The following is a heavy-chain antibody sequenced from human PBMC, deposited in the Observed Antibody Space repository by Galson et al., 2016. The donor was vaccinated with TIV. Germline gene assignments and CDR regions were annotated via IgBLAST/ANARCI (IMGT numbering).Heavy chain of an antibody. V-gene: IGHV4-61*02. J-gene: IGHJ4*02. CDR3: ARGGSGYYQVFDY. CDR1: GDSMTSGSYY. CDR2: IYTSGRN. Sequence: TLSLTCTVSGDSMTSGSYYWNWIRQPAGKGLEWIGRIYTSGRNNYNPSLKSRVTISVDTSKNQFSLKLSSVTATDAAVYYCARGGSGYYQVFDYWGQGTLVTVSS. D-gene: IGHD3-3*01.